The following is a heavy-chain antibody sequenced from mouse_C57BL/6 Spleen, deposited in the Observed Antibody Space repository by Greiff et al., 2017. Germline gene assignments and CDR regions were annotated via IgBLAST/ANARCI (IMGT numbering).Heavy chain of an antibody. J-gene: IGHJ2*01. V-gene: IGHV1-69*01. D-gene: IGHD1-1*01. CDR1: GYTFTSYW. CDR3: ARGDYYGSSLDY. CDR2: IDPSDSYT. Sequence: QVQLQQPGAELVMPGASVKLSCKASGYTFTSYWMPWVKQRPGQGLEWIGEIDPSDSYTNYNQKFKGKSTLTVDKSSSTAYMQLSSLTSEDSAVYYCARGDYYGSSLDYWGQGTTLTVSS.